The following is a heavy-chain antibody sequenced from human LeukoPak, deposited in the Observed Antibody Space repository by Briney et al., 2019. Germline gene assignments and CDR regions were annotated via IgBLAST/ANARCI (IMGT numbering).Heavy chain of an antibody. J-gene: IGHJ4*02. D-gene: IGHD5-18*01. Sequence: SVTVSFTASGGTFISYAISWVRQAPGQGLEWMGGISPIFGTANYAQKFQGRVTITTDESTSTAYMALSSLRSEDTAVYYCVRANTAMVTYFDYWGQGTLVTVSS. CDR1: GGTFISYA. V-gene: IGHV1-69*05. CDR3: VRANTAMVTYFDY. CDR2: ISPIFGTA.